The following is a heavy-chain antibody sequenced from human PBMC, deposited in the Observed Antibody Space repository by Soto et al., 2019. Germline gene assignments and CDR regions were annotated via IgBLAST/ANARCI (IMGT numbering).Heavy chain of an antibody. Sequence: GGSLILSCAASGFTFSSYAMSWVRQAPGKGLEWVSAISGSGGSTYYADSVKGRFTISRDNSKNTLYLQMNSLRAEDTAVYYCAKEWGYCSSTSCYPYYYYGMDVWGQGTTVTVSS. J-gene: IGHJ6*02. CDR3: AKEWGYCSSTSCYPYYYYGMDV. CDR1: GFTFSSYA. D-gene: IGHD2-2*01. CDR2: ISGSGGST. V-gene: IGHV3-23*01.